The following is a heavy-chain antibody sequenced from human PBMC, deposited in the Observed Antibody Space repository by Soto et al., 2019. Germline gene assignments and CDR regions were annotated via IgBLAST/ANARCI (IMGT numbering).Heavy chain of an antibody. CDR2: ISGHGDAP. Sequence: GGSLRLSCAASGFPFTGNAMSWVRQAPGKGLEWVSAISGHGDAPFYADSVKGRFTISRDNSKNTLYLHMNSLRAEDTALYYCANSRVSMVRGLIIIPNYWGQGTLVTVSS. D-gene: IGHD3-10*01. CDR1: GFPFTGNA. J-gene: IGHJ4*02. V-gene: IGHV3-23*01. CDR3: ANSRVSMVRGLIIIPNY.